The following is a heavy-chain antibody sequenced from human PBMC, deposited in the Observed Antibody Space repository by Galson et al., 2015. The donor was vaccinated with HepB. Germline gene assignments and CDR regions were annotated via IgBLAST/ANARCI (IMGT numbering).Heavy chain of an antibody. J-gene: IGHJ4*02. Sequence: SLRLSCAASGFTFSSYGMHWVRQAPGKGLEWVAVISYDGSNKYYADSVKGRFTISRDNSKNTLYLQMNSLRAEDTAVDYCAKFGRYSPPSRDYWGQGTLVTVSS. CDR2: ISYDGSNK. V-gene: IGHV3-30*18. CDR1: GFTFSSYG. CDR3: AKFGRYSPPSRDY. D-gene: IGHD1-26*01.